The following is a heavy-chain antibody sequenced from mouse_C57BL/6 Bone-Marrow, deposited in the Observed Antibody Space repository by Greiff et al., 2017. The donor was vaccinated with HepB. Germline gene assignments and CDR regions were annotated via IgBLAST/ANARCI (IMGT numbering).Heavy chain of an antibody. Sequence: QVQLQQSGAELVKPGASVKLSCKASGYTFTSYWMHWVKQRPGQGLEWIGMIHPNSGSTNYNEKFKSKATLTVDKSSSTAYMQLSSLTSEDSAVYYCARWDYRGYYFDYWGQGTTLTVSS. CDR2: IHPNSGST. V-gene: IGHV1-64*01. CDR3: ARWDYRGYYFDY. J-gene: IGHJ2*01. CDR1: GYTFTSYW. D-gene: IGHD2-4*01.